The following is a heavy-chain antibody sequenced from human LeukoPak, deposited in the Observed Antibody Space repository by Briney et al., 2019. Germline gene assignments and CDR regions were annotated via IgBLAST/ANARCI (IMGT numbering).Heavy chain of an antibody. D-gene: IGHD4-17*01. V-gene: IGHV4-4*02. CDR3: ARRNYGAYYGMDV. CDR1: GGSISSSTW. Sequence: KPSETLSLTCAVSGGSISSSTWWSWVRRPPGKGLEWIGYIYYSGSTNYNPSLKSRVTISVDTSKNQFPLKLSSVTAADTAVYYCARRNYGAYYGMDVWGQGTTVTVSS. CDR2: IYYSGST. J-gene: IGHJ6*02.